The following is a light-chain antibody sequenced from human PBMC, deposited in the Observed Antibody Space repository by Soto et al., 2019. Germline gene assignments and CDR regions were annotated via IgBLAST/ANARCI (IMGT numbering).Light chain of an antibody. J-gene: IGKJ4*01. V-gene: IGKV3-11*01. Sequence: EIVLTQSPAPLSLSPGNRATLSCRASQSVSGYLAWYQQKPGQAPRLLIYDASNRATGIPARFGGSGSGTDFTLAITSLEPEDFAVYYCQQRSNWPSTFGGGTKVEI. CDR3: QQRSNWPST. CDR2: DAS. CDR1: QSVSGY.